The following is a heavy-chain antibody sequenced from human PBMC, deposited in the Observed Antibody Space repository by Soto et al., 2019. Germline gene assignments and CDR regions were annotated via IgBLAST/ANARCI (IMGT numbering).Heavy chain of an antibody. CDR3: ARGLLYVPNWFDP. J-gene: IGHJ5*02. V-gene: IGHV1-69*02. D-gene: IGHD2-2*02. Sequence: GASVKVSCKASGGTFSSYTISWVRQAPGQGLEWMGRIIPILGIANYAQKFQGRVTITADKSTSTAYMELSSLRSEDTAVYYCARGLLYVPNWFDPRDQGTLVTFSS. CDR1: GGTFSSYT. CDR2: IIPILGIA.